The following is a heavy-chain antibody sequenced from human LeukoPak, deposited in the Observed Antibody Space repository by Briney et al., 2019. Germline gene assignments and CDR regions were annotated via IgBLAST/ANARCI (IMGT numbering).Heavy chain of an antibody. CDR2: IRYDGSNK. J-gene: IGHJ5*02. CDR3: AKDNPTVVTPASWFDP. Sequence: GGSLRLSCAASGFTFSSYGMHWVRQAPGKGREWVAFIRYDGSNKYYADSVKGRFNISRDNSKNTLYLQMNSLRAEDTAVYYCAKDNPTVVTPASWFDPWGQETLVTVSS. V-gene: IGHV3-30*02. D-gene: IGHD4-23*01. CDR1: GFTFSSYG.